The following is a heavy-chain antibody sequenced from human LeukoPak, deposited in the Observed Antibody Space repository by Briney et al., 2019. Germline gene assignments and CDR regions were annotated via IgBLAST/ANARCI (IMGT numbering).Heavy chain of an antibody. CDR3: ARDESATMPFDY. CDR2: ISSSSSYI. CDR1: GFTFSSYS. Sequence: GGSLRLSCAASGFTFSSYSMNWVRQAPGKGLEWVSSISSSSSYIYYADSVKGRFTISRDNAKNSLYLQMNSLRAEDTAVYYCARDESATMPFDYWGQGTLVTVSS. D-gene: IGHD2-2*01. V-gene: IGHV3-21*01. J-gene: IGHJ4*02.